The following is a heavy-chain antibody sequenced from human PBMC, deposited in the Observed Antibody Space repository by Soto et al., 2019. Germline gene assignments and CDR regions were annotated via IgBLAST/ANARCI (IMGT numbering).Heavy chain of an antibody. V-gene: IGHV3-7*01. D-gene: IGHD3-22*01. CDR1: GFNFSTYW. Sequence: PVGSLRLSCAVSGFNFSTYWMTWVRQAPGKGLEWVASIKEDGSEKYYVDSVEGRFTISRANAKNSLYLQMKSLRAEDTAVYHSARGCGYVDRSGFPYLYPMDVWGQGTPVTVSS. CDR2: IKEDGSEK. CDR3: ARGCGYVDRSGFPYLYPMDV. J-gene: IGHJ6*02.